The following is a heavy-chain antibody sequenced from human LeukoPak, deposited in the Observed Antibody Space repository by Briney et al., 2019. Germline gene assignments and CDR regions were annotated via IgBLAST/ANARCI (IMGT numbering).Heavy chain of an antibody. CDR3: ARGMDYDILAGPPGF. Sequence: GGSLRLSCAASEFTFSSYAMDWVRQAPDKGLEWVALISYDGSNKEYADSVKGRFTISRDNSKNSLYLQMNYLRGDDTAVYYCARGMDYDILAGPPGFWGQGTLVTVSS. D-gene: IGHD3-9*01. J-gene: IGHJ4*02. CDR1: EFTFSSYA. V-gene: IGHV3-30*04. CDR2: ISYDGSNK.